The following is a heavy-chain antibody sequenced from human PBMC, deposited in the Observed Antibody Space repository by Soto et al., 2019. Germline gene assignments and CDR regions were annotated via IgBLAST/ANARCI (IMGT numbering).Heavy chain of an antibody. CDR3: ARERDFWSGYYYGMDV. V-gene: IGHV1-69*06. CDR1: GGTFSSYA. CDR2: IIPIFGAA. D-gene: IGHD3-3*01. Sequence: SVKVSCKASGGTFSSYAISWVRQAPGQGLEWMGGIIPIFGAADYAQKFQGRVTITADKSTSTAYMELSSLRSEDTAVYYCARERDFWSGYYYGMDVWGQGTTVTVSS. J-gene: IGHJ6*02.